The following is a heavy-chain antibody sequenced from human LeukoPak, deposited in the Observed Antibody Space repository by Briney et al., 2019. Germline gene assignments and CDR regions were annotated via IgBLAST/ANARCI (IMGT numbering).Heavy chain of an antibody. V-gene: IGHV3-74*01. CDR3: ARDPYSGYDRSLDV. CDR2: INGDGSST. Sequence: GGSLRLSCAASGFTFSSYWMHWVRQAPGKGLVWVSRINGDGSSTNYADSVRGRFTISRDNAKNTLYLQMSSLRAEDTAVFYCARDPYSGYDRSLDVWGQGTTVTVSS. J-gene: IGHJ6*02. D-gene: IGHD5-12*01. CDR1: GFTFSSYW.